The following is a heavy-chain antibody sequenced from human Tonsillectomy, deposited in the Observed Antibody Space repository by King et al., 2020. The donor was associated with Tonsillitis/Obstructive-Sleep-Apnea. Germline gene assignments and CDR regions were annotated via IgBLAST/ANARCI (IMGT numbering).Heavy chain of an antibody. CDR3: ARGWGTSFSDY. J-gene: IGHJ4*02. Sequence: HVQLVQSGGGLVKPGGALRLSCAASGFPFSDYYMCWIRQAPGKGLEWGCYINSSSSYTNYPDSVKGRFTISRDNAKNSLYLQMNSLRAEDTAVYYCARGWGTSFSDYWGQGTLVTVSS. D-gene: IGHD2-2*01. CDR2: INSSSSYT. CDR1: GFPFSDYY. V-gene: IGHV3-11*05.